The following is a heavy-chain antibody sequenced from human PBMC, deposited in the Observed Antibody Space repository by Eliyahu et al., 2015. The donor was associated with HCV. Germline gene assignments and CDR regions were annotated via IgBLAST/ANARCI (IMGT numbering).Heavy chain of an antibody. Sequence: QLQLQESGPGLVKPSETLSLTCTVSGGSISSSSYYWGWIRQPPGKGLEWIGSIYYSGSTYYNPSLKSRVTISVDTSKNQFSLKLSSVTAADTAVYYCARDFRYGDYVGYYYYGMDVWGQGTTVTVSS. CDR2: IYYSGST. CDR3: ARDFRYGDYVGYYYYGMDV. J-gene: IGHJ6*02. V-gene: IGHV4-39*02. D-gene: IGHD4-17*01. CDR1: GGSISSSSYY.